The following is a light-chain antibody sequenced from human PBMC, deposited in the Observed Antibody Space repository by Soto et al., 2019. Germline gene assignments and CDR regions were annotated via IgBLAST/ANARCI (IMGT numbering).Light chain of an antibody. CDR3: QQRSNWWT. Sequence: EIVLTQSPGTLSLSPGGRDTLSCRASQSVSSSYLAWYQQKPGQARRLLIYGASRRATGIPDRFSGSGSGTDFTLTISSLEPEDFAVYYCQQRSNWWTFGQGTKVDIK. CDR2: GAS. J-gene: IGKJ1*01. V-gene: IGKV3D-20*02. CDR1: QSVSSSY.